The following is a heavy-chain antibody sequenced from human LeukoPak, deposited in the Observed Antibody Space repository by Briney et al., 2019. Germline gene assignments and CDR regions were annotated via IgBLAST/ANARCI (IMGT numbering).Heavy chain of an antibody. J-gene: IGHJ3*02. CDR3: ARGDYDYVWGSYRPYDAFDI. CDR1: AFTFSSYA. D-gene: IGHD3-16*02. V-gene: IGHV3-30-3*01. CDR2: ISYDGSNK. Sequence: GGSLRLSCAASAFTFSSYAMHWVRQAPGKGLEWVAVISYDGSNKYYADSVKGRFTISRDNSKNTLCLQMNSLRAEDTAVYYCARGDYDYVWGSYRPYDAFDIWGQGTMVTVSS.